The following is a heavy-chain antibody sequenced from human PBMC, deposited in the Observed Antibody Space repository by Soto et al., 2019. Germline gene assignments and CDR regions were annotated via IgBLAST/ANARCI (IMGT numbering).Heavy chain of an antibody. Sequence: PSETLSLTCTVSGGSISSSSYYWGWIRQPPGKGLEWIGSIYYSGSTYYNPSLKSRVTISVDTSKNQFSLKLSSVTAADTAVYYCARHVRSSRWLIDYWGQGTLVTVSS. J-gene: IGHJ4*02. CDR2: IYYSGST. CDR1: GGSISSSSYY. D-gene: IGHD6-19*01. CDR3: ARHVRSSRWLIDY. V-gene: IGHV4-39*01.